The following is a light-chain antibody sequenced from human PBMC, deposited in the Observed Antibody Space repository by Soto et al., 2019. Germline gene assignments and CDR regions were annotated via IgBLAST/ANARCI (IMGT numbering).Light chain of an antibody. Sequence: QSALTQPAYVSGSPGQSISISCTGTSSDVGGYDYVSWYQQHPGKAPKLIIYDVNDRPSGVSYRFSGSKSGNTASLTISGLEAEDEADYYCNSFTSTSTVIFGEGTKLTVL. CDR2: DVN. CDR3: NSFTSTSTVI. CDR1: SSDVGGYDY. V-gene: IGLV2-14*03. J-gene: IGLJ2*01.